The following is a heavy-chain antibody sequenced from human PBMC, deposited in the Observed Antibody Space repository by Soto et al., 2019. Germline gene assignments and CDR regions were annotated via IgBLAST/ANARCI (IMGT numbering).Heavy chain of an antibody. CDR1: GYTFTNYQ. J-gene: IGHJ4*02. CDR2: INSAGGGT. Sequence: HVQLVQSGAEVKKPGASVKVSCRTSGYTFTNYQMHWVRQAPGQGLEWMGIINSAGGGTYSAQKFQGRVTLTRHMSTSTVYMELSGLTSEDTATYYCARGDESGFFDYWGQGTLVSVSS. D-gene: IGHD3-22*01. CDR3: ARGDESGFFDY. V-gene: IGHV1-46*01.